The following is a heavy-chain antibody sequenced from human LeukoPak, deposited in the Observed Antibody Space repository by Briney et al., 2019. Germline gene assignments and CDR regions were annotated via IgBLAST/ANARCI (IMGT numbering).Heavy chain of an antibody. CDR3: ARRPTIFDY. CDR1: GGSISSSNYY. CDR2: IYYSGSA. J-gene: IGHJ4*02. V-gene: IGHV4-39*01. Sequence: SETLSLTCSVSGGSISSSNYYWGWIRQPPGKGLEWIGSIYYSGSAYYNPSLKSRVTISVDTSKNQFSLKLSSVTAADTAAYYCARRPTIFDYWGQGTLVTVSS. D-gene: IGHD5-24*01.